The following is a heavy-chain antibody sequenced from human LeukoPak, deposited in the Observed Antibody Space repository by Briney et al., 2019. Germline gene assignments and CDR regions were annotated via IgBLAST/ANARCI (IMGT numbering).Heavy chain of an antibody. CDR3: ESESPDLDYSCDY. D-gene: IGHD4-11*01. CDR2: INPNSGGT. Sequence: GASVKVSCKASGYTFTGYYMHWVRQAPGQGLEWMGWINPNSGGTNYAQKFQGRVTMTRDTSISTAYMELSRLRTDDTAVYYCESESPDLDYSCDYWGQGTLVPVSS. J-gene: IGHJ4*02. V-gene: IGHV1-2*02. CDR1: GYTFTGYY.